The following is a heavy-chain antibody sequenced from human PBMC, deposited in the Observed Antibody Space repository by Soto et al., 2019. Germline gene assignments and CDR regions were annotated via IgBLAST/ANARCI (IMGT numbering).Heavy chain of an antibody. CDR1: GFTFDDYT. Sequence: GGSLRLSCTASGFTFDDYTMHWVRQAPGKGLEWVSLISWDGGSTYYADSVKGRFTISRDNSKNSLYLQMNSLRTEDTALYYCAKPHYYYYGMDVWGQGTTVTVSS. J-gene: IGHJ6*02. CDR2: ISWDGGST. V-gene: IGHV3-43*01. CDR3: AKPHYYYYGMDV.